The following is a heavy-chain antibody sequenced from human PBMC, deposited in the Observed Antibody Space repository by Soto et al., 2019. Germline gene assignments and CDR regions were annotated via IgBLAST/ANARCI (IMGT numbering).Heavy chain of an antibody. CDR2: IYPGDSDT. D-gene: IGHD6-13*01. J-gene: IGHJ6*02. CDR1: GYSFTNFW. Sequence: VESLKISCKGSGYSFTNFWIGWVLQMPGKGLEWMGIIYPGDSDTINSPSFQGQVTISADKSISTAYLQWCSLQASDSAMYYCARNSSSTPIGAAGTGPYYYGMNVWRQALTVTV. CDR3: ARNSSSTPIGAAGTGPYYYGMNV. V-gene: IGHV5-51*01.